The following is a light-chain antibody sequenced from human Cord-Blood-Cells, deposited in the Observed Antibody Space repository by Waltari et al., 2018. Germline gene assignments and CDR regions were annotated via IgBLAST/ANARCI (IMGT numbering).Light chain of an antibody. CDR1: SSNIGAGYD. Sequence: GAPGQRVTISCTGSSSNIGAGYDVHWYQQLPGTAPKLLIYGNSNRPSGVPDRFSGSKSGTSASLAITGLQAEDEADYYCQSYDSSLSGWVFGGGTKLTIL. V-gene: IGLV1-40*01. CDR2: GNS. CDR3: QSYDSSLSGWV. J-gene: IGLJ3*02.